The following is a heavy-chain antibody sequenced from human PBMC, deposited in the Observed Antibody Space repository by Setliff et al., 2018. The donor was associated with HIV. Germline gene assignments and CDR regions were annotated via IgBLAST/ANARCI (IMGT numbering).Heavy chain of an antibody. CDR3: AGETNTMIRGALDR. V-gene: IGHV3-30*02. J-gene: IGHJ3*01. CDR1: GFTFRLYG. CDR2: IEFDGKNE. D-gene: IGHD3-10*01. Sequence: GGSLRLSCAASGFTFRLYGMHWVRRAPGKGLEWVASIEFDGKNEYYAESVKGRFTISRDNSKSTVYLQMNSVTPEDTAVYYCAGETNTMIRGALDRWGQGTMVTVSS.